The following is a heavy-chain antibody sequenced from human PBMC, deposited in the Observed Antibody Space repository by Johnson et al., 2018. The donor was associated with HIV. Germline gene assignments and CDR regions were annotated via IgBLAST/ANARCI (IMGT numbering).Heavy chain of an antibody. V-gene: IGHV3-30*14. CDR1: GFTFSSYA. J-gene: IGHJ3*02. CDR2: ISSDGSKK. D-gene: IGHD6-19*01. Sequence: QVQLVESGGGLVQPGGSLRLSCAASGFTFSSYAMHWVRQAPGKGLEWVAFISSDGSKKYYADSVKGRVTISRDNSKNTLYLQMNSLRAEDTAVYFCAKSSIAVQDAFDIWGQGTMVTVSS. CDR3: AKSSIAVQDAFDI.